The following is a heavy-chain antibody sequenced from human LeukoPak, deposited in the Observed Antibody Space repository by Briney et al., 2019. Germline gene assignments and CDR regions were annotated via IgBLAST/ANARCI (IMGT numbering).Heavy chain of an antibody. CDR3: AMTGTTGLNDY. D-gene: IGHD1-1*01. Sequence: GGSLRLSCAASGFTVSSNYMSWVRQAPGKGLEWVSVIYSGGSTYYADSVKGRFTISRDNSKNTLYLQMNSLKAEDTAVYYCAMTGTTGLNDYWGQGTLVTVSS. V-gene: IGHV3-66*01. J-gene: IGHJ4*02. CDR2: IYSGGST. CDR1: GFTVSSNY.